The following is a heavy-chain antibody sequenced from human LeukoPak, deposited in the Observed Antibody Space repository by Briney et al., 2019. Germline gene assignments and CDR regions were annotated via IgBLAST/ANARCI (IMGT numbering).Heavy chain of an antibody. CDR3: ARAPSEIGGYYPEYFQH. J-gene: IGHJ1*01. CDR2: IKQDGSET. V-gene: IGHV3-7*01. Sequence: GGSLRLSCAASGFTFSHYWMSWVRQSPVKGLEWVANIKQDGSETYYLDSVKGRFTISRDNAKNSVSLQMHSLRAEDTGVYYCARAPSEIGGYYPEYFQHWGQGTLVTVSS. CDR1: GFTFSHYW. D-gene: IGHD3-22*01.